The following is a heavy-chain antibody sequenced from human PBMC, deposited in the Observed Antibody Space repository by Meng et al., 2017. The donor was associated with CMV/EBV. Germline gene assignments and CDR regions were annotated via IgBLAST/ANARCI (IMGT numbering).Heavy chain of an antibody. CDR2: LSQDGTYT. CDR3: VREFSRDVFFDH. J-gene: IGHJ4*02. CDR1: GFTFSSYS. V-gene: IGHV3-30*03. Sequence: GGSLRLSCAASGFTFSSYSMNWVRQAPGKVPEWLATLSQDGTYTASADSVRGRFTISRDNSRNMLYLDMSSLRVDDTAVYFCVREFSRDVFFDHWGQGTLVTVSS. D-gene: IGHD3-16*01.